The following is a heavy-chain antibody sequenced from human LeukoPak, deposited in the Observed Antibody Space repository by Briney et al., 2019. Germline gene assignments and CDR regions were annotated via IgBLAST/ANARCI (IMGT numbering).Heavy chain of an antibody. CDR2: ISSSGTAT. V-gene: IGHV3-11*01. J-gene: IGHJ4*02. D-gene: IGHD5-18*01. CDR1: GFTFTDFY. CDR3: ARDSRALGGYSYGYGY. Sequence: GRSLRLSCAASGFTFTDFYMTWIRQAPGKGLEWVSYISSSGTATYYADSVKGRFTISRDNAKNSLYLQMNSLRAEDTAVYYCARDSRALGGYSYGYGYWGQGTLVTVSS.